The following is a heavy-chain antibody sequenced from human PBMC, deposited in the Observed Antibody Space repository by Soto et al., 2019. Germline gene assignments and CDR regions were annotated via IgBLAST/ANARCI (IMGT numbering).Heavy chain of an antibody. J-gene: IGHJ4*02. CDR2: ISGSGTTI. V-gene: IGHV3-11*01. CDR3: ASDPYYYASEY. D-gene: IGHD3-10*01. CDR1: GFSFSDYY. Sequence: PGGSLRLSCAASGFSFSDYYMTWIRQAPGKGLEWVSYISGSGTTIYSADSVKGRFTVSRNNAKNSLYLQLHSLRVEDTAVYYCASDPYYYASEYWGQGTPGHRLL.